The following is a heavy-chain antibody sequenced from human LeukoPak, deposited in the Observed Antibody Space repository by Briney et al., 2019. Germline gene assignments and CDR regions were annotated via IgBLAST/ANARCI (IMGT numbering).Heavy chain of an antibody. Sequence: GGSLRLSCAASGFTFSSYAMSWVRQAPGKGLEWVSAISGSGGSTYYADSVKGRFTISRDNSKNTLYLQMNSLRAEDTAVYYCAKVLREVWDSSGYYIDYWGQGTLVTVSS. CDR3: AKVLREVWDSSGYYIDY. CDR2: ISGSGGST. J-gene: IGHJ4*02. D-gene: IGHD3-22*01. CDR1: GFTFSSYA. V-gene: IGHV3-23*01.